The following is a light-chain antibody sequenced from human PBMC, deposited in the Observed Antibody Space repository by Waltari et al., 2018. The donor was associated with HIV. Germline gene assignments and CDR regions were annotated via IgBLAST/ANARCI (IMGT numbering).Light chain of an antibody. J-gene: IGLJ2*01. CDR2: GNS. CDR1: SSNIGAGYD. Sequence: QSVLTQPPSVSGAPGQRVTISCTGSSSNIGAGYDVHWYQQLPGTAPKLLIYGNSNRPSGVPDTVSGSKSGTSASLAITGLQAEDEADYYCQSYDSSLSGVGFGGGTKLTVL. CDR3: QSYDSSLSGVG. V-gene: IGLV1-40*01.